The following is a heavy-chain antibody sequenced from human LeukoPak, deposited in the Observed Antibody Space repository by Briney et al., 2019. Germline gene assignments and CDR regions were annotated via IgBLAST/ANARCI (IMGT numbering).Heavy chain of an antibody. V-gene: IGHV3-30*01. D-gene: IGHD2-8*01. J-gene: IGHJ4*02. CDR3: ARDSTSDIVLMVYASPFDY. CDR1: GFTFSSYA. CDR2: ISYDGSNK. Sequence: GGSLRLSCAASGFTFSSYAMHWVRQAPGKGLEWVAVISYDGSNKYYADSVKGRFTISRDNSKNTLYLQMNSLRAEDTAVYYCARDSTSDIVLMVYASPFDYWGQGTLVTVSS.